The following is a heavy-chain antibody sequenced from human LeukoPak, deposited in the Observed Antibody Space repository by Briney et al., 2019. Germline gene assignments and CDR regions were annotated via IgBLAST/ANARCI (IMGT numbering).Heavy chain of an antibody. CDR2: IKQDGSEK. J-gene: IGHJ6*03. V-gene: IGHV3-7*01. CDR1: GFTFSSYW. Sequence: PGGSLRLSCAASGFTFSSYWMSWVRQAPGKGLEWVANIKQDGSEKYYVDSVKGRFTISRDNAKNSLYLQMNSLRAEDTAVYYCARETAMVPYYYYMDAWDKGTTVTVSS. D-gene: IGHD5-18*01. CDR3: ARETAMVPYYYYMDA.